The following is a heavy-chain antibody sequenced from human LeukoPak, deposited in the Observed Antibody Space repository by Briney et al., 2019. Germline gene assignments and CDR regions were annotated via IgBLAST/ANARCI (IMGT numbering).Heavy chain of an antibody. CDR2: IIPIFGTA. D-gene: IGHD1-26*01. CDR3: ARALDSGPNFDY. J-gene: IGHJ4*02. CDR1: GGTFSSYA. V-gene: IGHV1-69*01. Sequence: ASVKVSCKASGGTFSSYAISWVRQAPGQGLEWMGGIIPIFGTANYAQKFQGGVTITADESTSTAYMELSSLRSEDTAVYYCARALDSGPNFDYWGQGTLVTVSS.